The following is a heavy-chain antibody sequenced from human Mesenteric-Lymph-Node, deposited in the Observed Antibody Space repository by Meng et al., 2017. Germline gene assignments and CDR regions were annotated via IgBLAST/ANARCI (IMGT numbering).Heavy chain of an antibody. CDR2: VRSSGTA. V-gene: IGHV4-39*01. D-gene: IGHD4-17*01. CDR3: ARHVYGDSYGF. CDR1: RGSLAHSDSF. J-gene: IGHJ4*02. Sequence: QQSGPCPGQPSHTSSLTSPVSRGSLAHSDSFWHSIRPHPGKGLEWIGSVRSSGTAYYNPSLTSRVTISVDTSKNQFSLNLSSLTAADTAVYYCARHVYGDSYGFWGQGTLVTVSS.